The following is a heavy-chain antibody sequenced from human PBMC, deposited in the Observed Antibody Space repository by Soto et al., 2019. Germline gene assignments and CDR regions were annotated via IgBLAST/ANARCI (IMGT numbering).Heavy chain of an antibody. CDR3: ARDPVGCTNNRCYFPSLPFDY. J-gene: IGHJ4*02. CDR1: GYTFTSHA. Sequence: ASVKVSCKASGYTFTSHAISWVRQAPGQGLEWMGWINVYNDNTNYAQRVQGRVTMTTDTSTSTAYMELRSLRSDDTAVYYCARDPVGCTNNRCYFPSLPFDYWGQGTLVTVSS. D-gene: IGHD2-2*01. V-gene: IGHV1-18*01. CDR2: INVYNDNT.